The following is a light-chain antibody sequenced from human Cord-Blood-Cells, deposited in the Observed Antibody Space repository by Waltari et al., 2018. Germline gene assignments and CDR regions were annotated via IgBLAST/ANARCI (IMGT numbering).Light chain of an antibody. CDR1: SSEVGGYNN. Sequence: QSALTQPASASASPGQSNTLSCTGTSSEVGGYNNVSWYQQHPGKAPKLMIYDVSNRPSGVSNRFSGSKSGNTASLTISGLQAEDEADYYCSSYTSSSTLVFGGGTKLTVL. CDR2: DVS. J-gene: IGLJ3*02. CDR3: SSYTSSSTLV. V-gene: IGLV2-14*01.